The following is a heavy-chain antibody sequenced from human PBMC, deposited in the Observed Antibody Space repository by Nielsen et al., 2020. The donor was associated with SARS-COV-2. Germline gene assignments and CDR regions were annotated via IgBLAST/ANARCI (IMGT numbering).Heavy chain of an antibody. CDR3: AREGGIAAAGIIYYYMDV. Sequence: WVRQAPGQGPEWMGGIIPIFGTANYAQKFQGRVTITADESTSTAYMELSSLRSEDTAVYYCAREGGIAAAGIIYYYMDVWGKGTTVTVSS. D-gene: IGHD6-13*01. CDR2: IIPIFGTA. J-gene: IGHJ6*03. V-gene: IGHV1-69*01.